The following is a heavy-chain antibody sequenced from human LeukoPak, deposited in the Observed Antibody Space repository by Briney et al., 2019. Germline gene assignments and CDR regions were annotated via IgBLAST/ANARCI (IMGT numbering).Heavy chain of an antibody. V-gene: IGHV4-34*01. J-gene: IGHJ5*02. D-gene: IGHD3-22*01. CDR3: ARGSPRVYDSSGYYYGLDP. CDR1: GGSFSGYY. Sequence: SETLSLTCAVSGGSFSGYYWSWVRQPPGGGLAWIGEVSHGRNTNYHPSLKSRVTLSLDTSKNQFSLKLTSVTAADTAVYYCARGSPRVYDSSGYYYGLDPWGQGTLVAVSS. CDR2: VSHGRNT.